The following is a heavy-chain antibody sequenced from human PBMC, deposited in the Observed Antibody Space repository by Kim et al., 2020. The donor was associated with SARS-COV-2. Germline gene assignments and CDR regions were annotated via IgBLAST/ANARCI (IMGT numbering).Heavy chain of an antibody. V-gene: IGHV3-48*04. Sequence: TIYYADSVKGRFTISRDNAKNSLYLQMNSLRAEDTAVYYCARDLGSSSFYWGQGTLVTVSS. CDR3: ARDLGSSSFY. J-gene: IGHJ4*02. D-gene: IGHD6-13*01. CDR2: TI.